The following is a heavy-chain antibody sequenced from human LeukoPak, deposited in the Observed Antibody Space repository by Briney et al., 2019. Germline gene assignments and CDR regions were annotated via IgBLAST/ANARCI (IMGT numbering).Heavy chain of an antibody. D-gene: IGHD3-3*01. J-gene: IGHJ4*02. Sequence: SETLSLTCTVSGGSISSYYWSWIRQPPGKGLEWIGYIYYSGSTNYNPSLKSRVTISVDTSKNHFSLKLSSVTAADTAVYYCARDEVGNFWSGFRHLDYWGQGTLVTVSS. V-gene: IGHV4-59*01. CDR2: IYYSGST. CDR1: GGSISSYY. CDR3: ARDEVGNFWSGFRHLDY.